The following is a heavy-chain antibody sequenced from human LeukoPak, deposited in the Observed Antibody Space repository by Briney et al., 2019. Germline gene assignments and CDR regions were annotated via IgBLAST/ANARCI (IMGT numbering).Heavy chain of an antibody. Sequence: SETLSLTCTVSGGSISSSSYYWGWICQPPGKGLKWIESNYYSGSTYYNPSLKSRVTISVDTSKNQFSLKLSSVTAADTAVYYCARSKALTQASIVIAAAPRAHFDYWGQGTLVTVSS. J-gene: IGHJ4*02. CDR1: GGSISSSSYY. CDR3: ARSKALTQASIVIAAAPRAHFDY. V-gene: IGHV4-39*01. D-gene: IGHD6-13*01. CDR2: NYYSGST.